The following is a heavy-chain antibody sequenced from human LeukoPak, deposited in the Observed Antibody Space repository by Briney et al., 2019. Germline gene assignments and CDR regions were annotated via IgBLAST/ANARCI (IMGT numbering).Heavy chain of an antibody. CDR3: TLIQGWGSGSYYRDF. CDR1: GFSISNDW. V-gene: IGHV3-15*01. D-gene: IGHD3-10*01. J-gene: IGHJ4*02. Sequence: GGSLRLPCAASGFSISNDWMSWVRQAPGKGLEWVARVKSRSAGETTDYAAPVKGRFTISRDDSKNTLYLQMNSLKTEDTAVYYCTLIQGWGSGSYYRDFWGQGTLVTVSS. CDR2: VKSRSAGETT.